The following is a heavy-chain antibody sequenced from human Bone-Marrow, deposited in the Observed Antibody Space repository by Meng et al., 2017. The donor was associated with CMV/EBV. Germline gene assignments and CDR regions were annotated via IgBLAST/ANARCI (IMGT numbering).Heavy chain of an antibody. J-gene: IGHJ6*02. D-gene: IGHD1-26*01. CDR1: GFTFSSYW. V-gene: IGHV3-23*03. CDR3: AKDPGGSYYFPYYYYGMDV. Sequence: GESLKISCAASGFTFSSYWMSWVRQAPGKGLEWVSVIYSGGSSTYYADSVKGRFTISRDNSKNTLYLQMNSLRAEDTAVYYCAKDPGGSYYFPYYYYGMDVWGQGTTVTVSS. CDR2: IYSGGSST.